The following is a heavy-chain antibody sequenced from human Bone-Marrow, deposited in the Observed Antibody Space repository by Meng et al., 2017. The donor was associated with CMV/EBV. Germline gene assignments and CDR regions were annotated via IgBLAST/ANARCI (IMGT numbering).Heavy chain of an antibody. Sequence: ASVKVSCKASGYTFTSYYMHWVRQAPGQGLEWMGIINPSGGSTSYAQKFQGRVTITTDESTSTAYMELSSLRSEDTAVYYCARDLHERWLQLEAVLYYWGQGTLVTVSS. D-gene: IGHD5-24*01. J-gene: IGHJ4*02. CDR2: INPSGGST. CDR1: GYTFTSYY. CDR3: ARDLHERWLQLEAVLYY. V-gene: IGHV1-46*01.